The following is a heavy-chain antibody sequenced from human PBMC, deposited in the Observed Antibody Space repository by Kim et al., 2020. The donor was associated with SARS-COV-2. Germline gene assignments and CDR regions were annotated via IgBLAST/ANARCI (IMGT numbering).Heavy chain of an antibody. D-gene: IGHD3-16*01. Sequence: GGSLRLSCAASGFTFSSYSMNWVRQAPGKGLEWVSSISSSSSYIYYADSVKGRFTISRDNAKNSLYLQMNSLRAEDTAVYYCARDLRGGVTLYYYYGMDFWGQGTTVTVSS. J-gene: IGHJ6*02. CDR2: ISSSSSYI. CDR3: ARDLRGGVTLYYYYGMDF. CDR1: GFTFSSYS. V-gene: IGHV3-21*01.